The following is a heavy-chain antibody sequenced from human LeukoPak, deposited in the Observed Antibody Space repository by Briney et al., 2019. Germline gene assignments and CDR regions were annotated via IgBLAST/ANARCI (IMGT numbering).Heavy chain of an antibody. CDR3: ARPYYYDSRIDP. D-gene: IGHD3-22*01. J-gene: IGHJ5*02. V-gene: IGHV4-30-4*01. Sequence: SETLSLTCTVSGGSISSGDYYWSWIRQPPGKGLEWIGYTYYSGSAYYNPSLKNRVSISVDTSKNQFSLNLSSVTAADTAVYYCARPYYYDSRIDPWGQGTLVTVSS. CDR1: GGSISSGDYY. CDR2: TYYSGSA.